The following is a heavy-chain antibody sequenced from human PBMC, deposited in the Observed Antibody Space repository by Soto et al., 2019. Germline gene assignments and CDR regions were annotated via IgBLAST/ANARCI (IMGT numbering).Heavy chain of an antibody. J-gene: IGHJ4*02. Sequence: GGSLRLSCATSGFTFHDYAMSWVRQAPGKGLEWVSAIAFTGSATYYADSVKGRFTISRDNSKNIVYLQMNSLRVDDTAVYYCARMKVGATVGHFDYWGQGTLVTVSS. CDR1: GFTFHDYA. CDR3: ARMKVGATVGHFDY. CDR2: IAFTGSAT. D-gene: IGHD1-26*01. V-gene: IGHV3-23*05.